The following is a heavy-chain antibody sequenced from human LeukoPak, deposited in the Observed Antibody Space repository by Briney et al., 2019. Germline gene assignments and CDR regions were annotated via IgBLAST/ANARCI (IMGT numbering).Heavy chain of an antibody. CDR3: ARQPVGICSGGSCLYYFDY. CDR1: GGSISSYY. J-gene: IGHJ4*02. V-gene: IGHV4-59*04. Sequence: SSETLSLTCTVSGGSISSYYWSWIRQPPGKGLEWIGYIYYSGSTYYYNPSLKSRVTISVDTSKNQLSLKLSSVTAADTAVYYCARQPVGICSGGSCLYYFDYWGQGTLVTVSS. D-gene: IGHD2-15*01. CDR2: IYYSGSTY.